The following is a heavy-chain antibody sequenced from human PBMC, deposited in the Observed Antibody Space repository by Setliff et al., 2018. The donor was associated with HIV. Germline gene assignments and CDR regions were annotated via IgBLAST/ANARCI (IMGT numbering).Heavy chain of an antibody. CDR3: AKDRTGTGTTLHV. Sequence: ASVKVSCKASGYTFTDYYIHWVRQAPGQGLEWMGRINPKSGGTNYVQKFQGRVTMTRDTSINTAYLELSRLRSDDTAVYYCAKDRTGTGTTLHVWCKGTTVTVSS. V-gene: IGHV1-2*06. CDR1: GYTFTDYY. D-gene: IGHD1-7*01. CDR2: INPKSGGT. J-gene: IGHJ6*04.